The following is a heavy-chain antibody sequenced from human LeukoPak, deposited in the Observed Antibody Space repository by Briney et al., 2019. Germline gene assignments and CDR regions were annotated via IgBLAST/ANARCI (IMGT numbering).Heavy chain of an antibody. D-gene: IGHD6-6*01. CDR1: GGSISNYY. Sequence: PSGTLSLTCTVSGGSISNYYWSWIRQPAGKGLEWIGRIYTSGSANYNPSLESRVTMSVDTSKNQFSLKLNSVTAADTAMYYCARDGSIAARLLYWFDPWGQGTLVTVSS. V-gene: IGHV4-4*07. CDR2: IYTSGSA. J-gene: IGHJ5*02. CDR3: ARDGSIAARLLYWFDP.